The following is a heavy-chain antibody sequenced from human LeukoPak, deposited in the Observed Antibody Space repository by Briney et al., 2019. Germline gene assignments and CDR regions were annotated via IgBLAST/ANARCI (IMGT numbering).Heavy chain of an antibody. CDR3: ARDGSSGWYDYFDY. CDR1: GFTFSSYV. D-gene: IGHD6-19*01. J-gene: IGHJ4*02. Sequence: GGSLRLSCAASGFTFSSYVMNWVRQAPGKGLEWVSAISASGGGTYYADSVKGRFTISRDNSKNTLYLQMNSLRAEDTALYYCARDGSSGWYDYFDYWGQGTLVTVSS. V-gene: IGHV3-23*01. CDR2: ISASGGGT.